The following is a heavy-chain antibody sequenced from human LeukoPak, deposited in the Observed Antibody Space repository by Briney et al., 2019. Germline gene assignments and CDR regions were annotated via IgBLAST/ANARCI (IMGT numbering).Heavy chain of an antibody. Sequence: PGGSLRLSCAASGFTFSSYSMNWVRQPPGKGLEWIGSIYHSGSTYYNPSLKSRVTISVDTSKNQFSLKLSSVTAADTAVYYCARLGYLDYWGQGTLVTVSS. CDR3: ARLGYLDY. CDR1: GFTFSSYS. CDR2: IYHSGST. V-gene: IGHV4-38-2*01. J-gene: IGHJ4*02.